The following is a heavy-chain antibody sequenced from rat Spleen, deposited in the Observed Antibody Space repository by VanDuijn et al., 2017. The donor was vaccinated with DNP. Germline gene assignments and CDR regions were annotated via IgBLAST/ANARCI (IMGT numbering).Heavy chain of an antibody. Sequence: QVQLKESGPGLVQPSQTLSLTCTVSGFSLTNYAVGWVRQPPGKGLEWIAAVSSGGNTYYNSGLKSRLSISRDTSKSQVFLKMNSLQTEDTAIYFCTRDDIGTTRFDYWGQGVMVTVSS. CDR2: VSSGGNT. J-gene: IGHJ2*01. CDR1: GFSLTNYA. V-gene: IGHV2S12*01. D-gene: IGHD1-5*01. CDR3: TRDDIGTTRFDY.